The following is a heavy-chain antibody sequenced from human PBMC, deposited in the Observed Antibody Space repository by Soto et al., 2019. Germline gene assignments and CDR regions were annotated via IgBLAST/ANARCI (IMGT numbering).Heavy chain of an antibody. CDR3: VRDPLGYYDTSGHFDY. D-gene: IGHD3-22*01. Sequence: PGGSLRLSCVASGFTFSSYEMNWVRQAPGKGLEWVSYVSSGGDTKYYADSVRGRFILTRDDAKRSLFLQMNSLRAEDTAFYYCVRDPLGYYDTSGHFDYWGQGALVTVSS. CDR1: GFTFSSYE. CDR2: VSSGGDTK. J-gene: IGHJ4*02. V-gene: IGHV3-48*03.